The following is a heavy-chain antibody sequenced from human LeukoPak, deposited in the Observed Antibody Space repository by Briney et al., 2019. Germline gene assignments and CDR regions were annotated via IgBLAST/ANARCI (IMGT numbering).Heavy chain of an antibody. V-gene: IGHV3-23*01. CDR3: AKGWRWLQSPLDY. CDR2: ISGSGGST. CDR1: GFTFSSYA. J-gene: IGHJ4*02. D-gene: IGHD5-24*01. Sequence: GGSLRLSCAASGFTFSSYAMSWVRQAPGKGLEWVSAISGSGGSTYYADSVKGRFTISRDNSKNTLCLQMNSLRAEDTAVYYCAKGWRWLQSPLDYWGQGTLVTVSS.